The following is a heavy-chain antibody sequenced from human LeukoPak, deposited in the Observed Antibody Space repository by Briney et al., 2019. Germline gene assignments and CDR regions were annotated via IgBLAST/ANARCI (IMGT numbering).Heavy chain of an antibody. Sequence: GASVKVSCKASGYTFTNYDIKWVRQAPGQGLEWMGWVNPNSGNRGYAQKFQGRLTITRNTSISTAYLDLSSLRSDDTAVYYCARGTISGSRSFDPWGQGTLVTVSS. CDR2: VNPNSGNR. V-gene: IGHV1-8*03. CDR1: GYTFTNYD. CDR3: ARGTISGSRSFDP. J-gene: IGHJ5*02. D-gene: IGHD3-9*01.